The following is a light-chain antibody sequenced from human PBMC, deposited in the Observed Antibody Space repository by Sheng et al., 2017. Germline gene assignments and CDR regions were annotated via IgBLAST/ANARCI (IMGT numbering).Light chain of an antibody. Sequence: EVVLTQSPATLSLSLGERATLSCRASLTVSNFLAWYQHKPGQTPRLLIYDASNRAPGIPARFSGSRSGTDFTLTISGLEPEDFAVYYCQQRYNWPSFTFGPGTKVDIK. CDR3: QQRYNWPSFT. J-gene: IGKJ3*01. CDR2: DAS. CDR1: LTVSNF. V-gene: IGKV3-11*01.